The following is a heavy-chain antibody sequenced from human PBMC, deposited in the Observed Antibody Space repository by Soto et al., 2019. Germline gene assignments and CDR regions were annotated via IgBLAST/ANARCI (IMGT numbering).Heavy chain of an antibody. V-gene: IGHV1-2*04. J-gene: IGHJ3*02. Sequence: ASVKVSCKASGYTFTGYYMHWVRQAPGQGLEWMGWINPNSGGTNYAQKFQGWVTMTRDTSISTAYMELSRLRSDDTAVYYCARAQGRELSLGAFDIWGQGTMVTVSS. CDR2: INPNSGGT. D-gene: IGHD3-16*02. CDR1: GYTFTGYY. CDR3: ARAQGRELSLGAFDI.